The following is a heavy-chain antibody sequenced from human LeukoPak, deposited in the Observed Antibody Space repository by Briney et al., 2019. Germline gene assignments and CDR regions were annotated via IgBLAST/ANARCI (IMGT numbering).Heavy chain of an antibody. CDR2: IKQDGSEK. V-gene: IGHV3-7*01. J-gene: IGHJ4*02. CDR3: ARDSSSWYFDY. D-gene: IGHD6-13*01. CDR1: GFTFNNYV. Sequence: GGSLRLSCTASGFTFNNYVMSWVRQAPGKGLEWVANIKQDGSEKYYVDSVKGRFTISRDNAKNSLYLQMNSLRAEDTAVYYCARDSSSWYFDYWGQGTLVTVSS.